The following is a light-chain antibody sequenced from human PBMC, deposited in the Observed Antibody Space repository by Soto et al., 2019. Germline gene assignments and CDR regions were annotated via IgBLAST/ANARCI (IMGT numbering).Light chain of an antibody. J-gene: IGKJ1*01. CDR1: QTISSW. CDR2: KAS. V-gene: IGKV1-5*03. Sequence: SPSTVSGSVGDTVTINCRASQTISSWLAWYQQKPGKAPKLLIYKASTLKSGVPSRFSGSGSGTEFTLTISSLQPDDFATYYCQQYNSYSEAFGQGTNVDNK. CDR3: QQYNSYSEA.